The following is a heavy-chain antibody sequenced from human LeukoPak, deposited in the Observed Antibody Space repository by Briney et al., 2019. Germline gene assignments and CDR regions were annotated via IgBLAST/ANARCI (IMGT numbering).Heavy chain of an antibody. V-gene: IGHV3-74*01. CDR2: INSDGSST. J-gene: IGHJ3*02. D-gene: IGHD3-22*01. CDR1: GFTFSSYW. Sequence: GGSLRLSCAASGFTFSSYWMHWVRQAPGKGLVWVSRINSDGSSTSYADSVKGRFTISRDNAKNTLYLQMNSLRAEDTAVYYCAREGKNTMIVVADAFDIWGQGTMVTVSS. CDR3: AREGKNTMIVVADAFDI.